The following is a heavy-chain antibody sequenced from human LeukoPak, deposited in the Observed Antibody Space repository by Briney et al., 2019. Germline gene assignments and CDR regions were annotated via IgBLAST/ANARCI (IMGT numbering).Heavy chain of an antibody. V-gene: IGHV1-2*02. CDR2: PNSGGT. Sequence: PNSGGTNYAQKFQGRVTMTRDTSISTAYMELSRLRSDDTAVYYCAREGGPGAYSNTEWFDYWGQGTLVTVSS. J-gene: IGHJ4*02. CDR3: AREGGPGAYSNTEWFDY. D-gene: IGHD4-11*01.